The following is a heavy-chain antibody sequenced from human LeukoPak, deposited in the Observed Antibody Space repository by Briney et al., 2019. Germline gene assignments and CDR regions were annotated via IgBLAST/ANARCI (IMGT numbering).Heavy chain of an antibody. Sequence: SGTLSLTCTVPGGSISSYYWTWIRQPAGKGLEWIGRIYSSGSTNYNPSLKSRVTMSVDTSKNQFFLKLSSVTAADTAMYYCARDLLQSSWPNCFDPWGQGTLVTVSS. V-gene: IGHV4-4*07. CDR2: IYSSGST. CDR1: GGSISSYY. CDR3: ARDLLQSSWPNCFDP. J-gene: IGHJ5*02. D-gene: IGHD2-2*01.